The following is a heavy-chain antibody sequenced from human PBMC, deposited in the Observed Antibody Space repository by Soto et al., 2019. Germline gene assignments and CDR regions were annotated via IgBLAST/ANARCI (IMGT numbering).Heavy chain of an antibody. CDR2: ITSKADNYAT. V-gene: IGHV3-73*02. CDR1: GFSFSGST. Sequence: EVQMVESGGDLVQPGGSLKLSCAASGFSFSGSTIHWVRQASGKGLEWVGHITSKADNYATVYAASVKGRFSFSRDDLMNTSFLQMNSLKSEDTAVYYCTRSYENNAYYFDHWGPGTLVTVSS. CDR3: TRSYENNAYYFDH. D-gene: IGHD3-16*01. J-gene: IGHJ1*01.